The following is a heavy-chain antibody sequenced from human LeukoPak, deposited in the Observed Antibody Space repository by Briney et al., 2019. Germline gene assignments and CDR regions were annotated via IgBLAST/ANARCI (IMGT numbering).Heavy chain of an antibody. CDR1: GFTFSSYG. D-gene: IGHD3-22*01. CDR3: AKDHRTSIVVVLTWSTNGRSGFDY. V-gene: IGHV3-30*18. CDR2: ISYDGSNK. J-gene: IGHJ4*02. Sequence: GRSLRLSCAASGFTFSSYGMHWVRQAPGKGLEWVAVISYDGSNKYYADSVKGRFTISRDNSKNTLYLQMNSLRAEDTAVYYCAKDHRTSIVVVLTWSTNGRSGFDYWGQGTLVTVSS.